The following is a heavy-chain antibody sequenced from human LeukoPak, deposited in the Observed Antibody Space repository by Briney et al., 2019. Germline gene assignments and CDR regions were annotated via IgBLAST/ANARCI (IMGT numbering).Heavy chain of an antibody. Sequence: SETLSLTCAVYGGSFSSYYWGWIRQPPGKGLEWIGAINHNGSTNYNPSLKSRVTISVDTSKNQFSLKLSSVTAADTAMYYCASPWDFWGQGTLVTVSS. J-gene: IGHJ4*02. CDR1: GGSFSSYY. CDR3: ASPWDF. V-gene: IGHV4-34*01. CDR2: INHNGST.